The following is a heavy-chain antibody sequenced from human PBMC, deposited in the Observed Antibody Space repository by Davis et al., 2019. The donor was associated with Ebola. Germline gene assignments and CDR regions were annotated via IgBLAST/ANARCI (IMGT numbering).Heavy chain of an antibody. D-gene: IGHD3-22*01. J-gene: IGHJ4*02. V-gene: IGHV3-30-3*01. CDR2: ISYDGSNK. Sequence: GESLKISCAASGFTFSSYAMHWVRQAPGKGLEWVAVISYDGSNKYYADSVKGRFTISRDNSKNTLYLQMNSLRAEDTAVYYCARDEGYYDSSGVFDYWGQGTLVTVSS. CDR1: GFTFSSYA. CDR3: ARDEGYYDSSGVFDY.